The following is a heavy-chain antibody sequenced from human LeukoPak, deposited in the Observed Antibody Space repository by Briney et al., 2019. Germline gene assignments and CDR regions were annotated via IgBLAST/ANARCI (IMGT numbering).Heavy chain of an antibody. CDR1: GGTFSSYA. CDR2: IIPIFGTA. Sequence: SVKVSCKASGGTFSSYAISWVRQAPGQGLEWMGGIIPIFGTANYAQKFQGRVTITTDESTSTAYMELNSLRVEDTAVYYCAREETSYSSGWKEDWGQGTLVTVSS. V-gene: IGHV1-69*05. J-gene: IGHJ4*02. CDR3: AREETSYSSGWKED. D-gene: IGHD6-19*01.